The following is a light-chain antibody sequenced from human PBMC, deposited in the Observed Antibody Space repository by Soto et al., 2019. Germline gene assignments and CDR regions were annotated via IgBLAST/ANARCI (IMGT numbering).Light chain of an antibody. CDR1: QSVSSY. Sequence: EIVLTQSPATLSLSPGGRATLSCRASQSVSSYLAWYQHKPGQAPMLLIYDTSNRADGIPARFSGSGSGTDSTPTITSLQPEDFAVYDGQQRSNWPLTFGHGNKVD. J-gene: IGKJ3*01. CDR2: DTS. V-gene: IGKV3-11*01. CDR3: QQRSNWPLT.